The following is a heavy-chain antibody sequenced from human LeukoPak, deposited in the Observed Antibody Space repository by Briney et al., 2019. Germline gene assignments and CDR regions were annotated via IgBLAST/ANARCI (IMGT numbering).Heavy chain of an antibody. J-gene: IGHJ4*02. D-gene: IGHD4-23*01. CDR1: GGSFSGYY. Sequence: SETLSLTCAVYGGSFSGYYWSWIRQPPGKGLEWIGEINHSGSTNYNPSLKSRVTISVDTSKNQFSLKLSSVTAADTAVYYCARAPPFRRWYPLWGQATLVTVSS. V-gene: IGHV4-34*01. CDR2: INHSGST. CDR3: ARAPPFRRWYPL.